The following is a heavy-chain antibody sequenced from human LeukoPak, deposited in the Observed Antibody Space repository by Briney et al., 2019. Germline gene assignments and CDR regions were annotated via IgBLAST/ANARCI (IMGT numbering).Heavy chain of an antibody. CDR3: ARIGYCSGGSCFPRWFDP. D-gene: IGHD2-15*01. V-gene: IGHV1-69*13. CDR2: IIPIFGTA. Sequence: SVKVSCKASGGTFSSYAISWVRQAPGQGLEWMGGIIPIFGTANYAQKFQGRVTITADESTSTAYMELSSLRSEDTAVYYCARIGYCSGGSCFPRWFDPWGQGTLVTVSS. CDR1: GGTFSSYA. J-gene: IGHJ5*02.